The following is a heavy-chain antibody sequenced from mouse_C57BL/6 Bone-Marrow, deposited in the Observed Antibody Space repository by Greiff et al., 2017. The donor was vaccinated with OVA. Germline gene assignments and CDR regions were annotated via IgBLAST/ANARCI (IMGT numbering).Heavy chain of an antibody. Sequence: QVTLKESGPGILQPSQTLSLTCSFSGFSLSTFGMGVGWIRQPSGKGLEWLAHIWWDDDKYYNPALKSRLTISKDTSKNQVFLKIANVDTADTATYYCARYSHYHGSSYGYFDVWGTGTTVTVSS. CDR3: ARYSHYHGSSYGYFDV. V-gene: IGHV8-8*01. D-gene: IGHD1-1*01. CDR2: IWWDDDK. J-gene: IGHJ1*03. CDR1: GFSLSTFGMG.